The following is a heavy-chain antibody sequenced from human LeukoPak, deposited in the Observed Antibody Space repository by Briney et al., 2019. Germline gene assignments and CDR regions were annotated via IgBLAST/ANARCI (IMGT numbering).Heavy chain of an antibody. CDR2: INHSGST. D-gene: IGHD1-26*01. CDR3: ARHVGAGGSYYAAY. V-gene: IGHV4-34*01. J-gene: IGHJ4*02. Sequence: KASETLSLTCAVYGGSFSGYYWSWIRQPPGKGLEWIGEINHSGSTNYNPSLKSRVTISVDTSKNQFSLKLSSVTATDTAVYYCARHVGAGGSYYAAYWGQGTLVTVSS. CDR1: GGSFSGYY.